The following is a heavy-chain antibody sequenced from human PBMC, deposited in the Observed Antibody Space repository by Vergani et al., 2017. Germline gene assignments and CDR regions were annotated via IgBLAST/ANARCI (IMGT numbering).Heavy chain of an antibody. V-gene: IGHV1-69*18. CDR3: ARASQWLQPLGFDY. D-gene: IGHD5-24*01. Sequence: QVQLVQSGAEVKKPEASVRVSCKASGGTFSSYAISWVRQAPGQGLEWMGRIIPIFGTANSAQKFQGRVTITADESTSTAYMELSSLRSEDTAVYYCARASQWLQPLGFDYWGQGTLVTVSS. CDR1: GGTFSSYA. J-gene: IGHJ4*02. CDR2: IIPIFGTA.